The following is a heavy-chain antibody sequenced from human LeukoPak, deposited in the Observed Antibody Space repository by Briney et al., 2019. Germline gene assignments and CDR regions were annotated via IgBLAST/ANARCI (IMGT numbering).Heavy chain of an antibody. CDR1: GFTFSSHG. D-gene: IGHD6-19*01. Sequence: GGSLRLSCAASGFTFSSHGMSWVRQAPGKGLEWVSTTSGSGDNTYYADSVKGRFTISRDNSKNTLYLQMNSLRAEDTAVYYCAKGLGVAGYFDYWGQGTLVTVSS. CDR3: AKGLGVAGYFDY. V-gene: IGHV3-23*01. J-gene: IGHJ4*02. CDR2: TSGSGDNT.